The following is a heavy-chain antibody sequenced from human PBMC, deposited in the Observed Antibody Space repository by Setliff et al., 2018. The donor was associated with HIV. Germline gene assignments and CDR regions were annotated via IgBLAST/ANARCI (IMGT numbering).Heavy chain of an antibody. CDR3: ARDSDGSSYYHFAH. D-gene: IGHD3-22*01. V-gene: IGHV4-59*01. CDR1: RGSIKYYF. Sequence: PSETLSLTCTVSRGSIKYYFWSWIRQPPGKGLECIGHISYSGTTNYNPSLESRVSISADTSKNQFSLKLKSVTAADTAAYYCARDSDGSSYYHFAHWSQGTLVTVSS. J-gene: IGHJ4*02. CDR2: ISYSGTT.